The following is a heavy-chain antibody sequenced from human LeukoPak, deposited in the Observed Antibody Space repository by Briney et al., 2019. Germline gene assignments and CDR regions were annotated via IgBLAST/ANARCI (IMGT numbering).Heavy chain of an antibody. D-gene: IGHD4-17*01. CDR1: GGSISSGGYY. V-gene: IGHV4-30-2*01. Sequence: ASETLSLTCTVSGGSISSGGYYWSWIRQPPGKGLEWIGYIYHSGSTYYNPSLKSRVTISVDRSKNQFSLKLSSVTAADTAVYYCARSDYGASFDSWGQGTLVTVSS. CDR3: ARSDYGASFDS. CDR2: IYHSGST. J-gene: IGHJ4*02.